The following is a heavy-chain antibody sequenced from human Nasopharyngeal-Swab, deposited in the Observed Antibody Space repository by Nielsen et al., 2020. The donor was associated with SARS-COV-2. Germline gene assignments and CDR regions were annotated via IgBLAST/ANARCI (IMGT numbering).Heavy chain of an antibody. Sequence: GESLKTSCAASGYTFSDKAMTLVRQAPGKGLEWVSTISESGATTYYADSVKGRFSIHRDNSKDTLYLHMNSLRAEDTAVYYCAQDDDYGDDGVEFCAFWGPGTLVTVSS. D-gene: IGHD4-17*01. CDR2: ISESGATT. CDR1: GYTFSDKA. CDR3: AQDDDYGDDGVEFCAF. J-gene: IGHJ4*02. V-gene: IGHV3-23*01.